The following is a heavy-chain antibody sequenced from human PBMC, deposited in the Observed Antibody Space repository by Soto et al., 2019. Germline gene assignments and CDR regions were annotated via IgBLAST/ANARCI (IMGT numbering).Heavy chain of an antibody. D-gene: IGHD6-13*01. CDR3: TKRIGAYAMDV. V-gene: IGHV3-73*01. CDR2: TRGKTDTYAT. CDR1: GFTFSGSS. Sequence: PGGSLRLSCAASGFTFSGSSMHWVRQASGKGLEWVGRTRGKTDTYATAYAAPVRGRFTISRDDSKNTAYLHMNSLKTEDTAVYFCTKRIGAYAMDVWGQGTTVTVSS. J-gene: IGHJ6*02.